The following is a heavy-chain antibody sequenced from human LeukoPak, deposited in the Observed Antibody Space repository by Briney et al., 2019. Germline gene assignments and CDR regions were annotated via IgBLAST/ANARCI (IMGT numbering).Heavy chain of an antibody. CDR2: IYHSGST. Sequence: SETLSLTCTVSGYSISSGYYWGWIRQPPGKGLEWIGSIYHSGSTYYNPSLKSRVTISVDTSKTQFSLTVTSVTAADTAVYLSVSYDAFDLWGRGTTVTVSS. D-gene: IGHD3-10*01. CDR3: VSYDAFDL. J-gene: IGHJ3*01. CDR1: GYSISSGYY. V-gene: IGHV4-38-2*02.